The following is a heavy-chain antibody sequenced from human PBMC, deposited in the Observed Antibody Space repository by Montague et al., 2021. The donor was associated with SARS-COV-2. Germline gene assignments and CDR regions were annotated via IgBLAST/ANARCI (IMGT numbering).Heavy chain of an antibody. D-gene: IGHD2-2*02. CDR2: MYYTGTS. CDR3: ARGLGYTSMFRFFDY. V-gene: IGHV4-59*02. CDR1: GGSASGYY. J-gene: IGHJ4*01. Sequence: SGTLSLTCAISGGSASGYYWAWIRQPPGKGLEWIGYMYYTGTSNYNPSLKSRVSMSIDTSKNHFFLNLTSVAAADTGVYYCARGLGYTSMFRFFDYWGHGAQVTVSS.